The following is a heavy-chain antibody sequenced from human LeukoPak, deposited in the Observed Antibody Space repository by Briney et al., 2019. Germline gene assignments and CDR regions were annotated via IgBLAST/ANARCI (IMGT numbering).Heavy chain of an antibody. J-gene: IGHJ4*02. CDR3: ASYDFWSGYFDY. D-gene: IGHD3-3*01. Sequence: PGGSLRLSCEASGFTFNNYWMSWVRQAPGKGLEWVANIKKDGSEKYYVDSVKGRFTIARDNAKNSLYLQMNSLRVEDTAVYYCASYDFWSGYFDYWGQGTLVTVSS. CDR2: IKKDGSEK. CDR1: GFTFNNYW. V-gene: IGHV3-7*01.